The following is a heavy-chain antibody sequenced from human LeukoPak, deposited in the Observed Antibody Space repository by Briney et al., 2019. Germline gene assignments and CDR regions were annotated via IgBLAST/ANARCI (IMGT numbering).Heavy chain of an antibody. Sequence: GGSLRLSCVASGFTFSSYWMHWVRQAPGKGLLWVSRINSDGSSTSYADSVKGRFTVSRDNAKNTLYLQMNSLRAEDTAVYYCARANHYYDSSGYDYWGQGTLVTVSS. D-gene: IGHD3-22*01. CDR2: INSDGSST. CDR1: GFTFSSYW. J-gene: IGHJ4*02. CDR3: ARANHYYDSSGYDY. V-gene: IGHV3-74*01.